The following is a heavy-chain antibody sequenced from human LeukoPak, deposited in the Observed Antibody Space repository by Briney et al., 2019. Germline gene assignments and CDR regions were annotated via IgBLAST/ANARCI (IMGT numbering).Heavy chain of an antibody. J-gene: IGHJ6*02. Sequence: GSSVKVSCKASGYTFTGYYMHWVRQAPGQGLEWMGWINPNSGGTNYAQKFQGRVTMTRDTSISTAYMELSRLRSDDTAVYYCARVRATAAMMGYYYGMDVWGQGTTVTVSS. CDR1: GYTFTGYY. CDR3: ARVRATAAMMGYYYGMDV. CDR2: INPNSGGT. V-gene: IGHV1-2*02. D-gene: IGHD2-2*01.